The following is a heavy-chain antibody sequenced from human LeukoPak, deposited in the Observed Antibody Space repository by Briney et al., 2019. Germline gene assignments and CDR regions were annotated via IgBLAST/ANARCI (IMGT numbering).Heavy chain of an antibody. CDR1: GFTFSDYA. V-gene: IGHV3-23*01. CDR3: ARESSRYSGYDHFDY. CDR2: ISGSDGST. D-gene: IGHD5-12*01. Sequence: PGGSLRLSCAASGFTFSDYAMSWVRQAPGKGLEWVSVISGSDGSTRYADSVKGRFTISRDNSKTTLYLHMNSLRAEDTAVYYCARESSRYSGYDHFDYWGQGTLVTVSP. J-gene: IGHJ4*02.